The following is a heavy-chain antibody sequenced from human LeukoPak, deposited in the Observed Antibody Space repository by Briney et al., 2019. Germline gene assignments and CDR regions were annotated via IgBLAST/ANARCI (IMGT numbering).Heavy chain of an antibody. V-gene: IGHV3-21*01. CDR3: ARDSYYYDSSGYYYAFDY. J-gene: IGHJ4*02. CDR2: ISSSSSNI. D-gene: IGHD3-22*01. Sequence: KPGGSLRLSCAASGFTFSSYSMNWVRQAPGKGLEWVSSISSSSSNIYYADSVKGRFTISRGNAKNSLYLQMNSLRAEDTAVYYCARDSYYYDSSGYYYAFDYWGQGTLVTVSS. CDR1: GFTFSSYS.